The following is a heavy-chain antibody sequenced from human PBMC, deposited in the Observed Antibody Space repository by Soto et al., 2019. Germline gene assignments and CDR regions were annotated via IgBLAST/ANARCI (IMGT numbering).Heavy chain of an antibody. CDR1: GGSISSHY. Sequence: PSETLSLTCTVSGGSISSHYWSWIRQPPGKGLEWIGYIYYSGSTNYNPSLKSRVTISVDTSKNQFSLKLSSVTAADTAVYYCARLFSCSGYFWGQRLTNYYYGMDVWGQGTTVTVSS. D-gene: IGHD3-16*01. CDR2: IYYSGST. J-gene: IGHJ6*02. V-gene: IGHV4-59*08. CDR3: ARLFSCSGYFWGQRLTNYYYGMDV.